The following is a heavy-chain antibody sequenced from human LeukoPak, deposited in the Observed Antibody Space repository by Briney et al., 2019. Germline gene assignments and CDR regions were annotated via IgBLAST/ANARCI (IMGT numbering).Heavy chain of an antibody. Sequence: GLSLRLSCSASGFTFSSYAMHWVRQAPGKGLEYVSVISNDGRSTYYADSLKGRFTISRDNSKNTLYLQMSSLRAEDTAVYYCVKNRRIAAAGPDFDYWGQGTLVTVSS. J-gene: IGHJ4*02. CDR2: ISNDGRST. CDR3: VKNRRIAAAGPDFDY. CDR1: GFTFSSYA. D-gene: IGHD6-13*01. V-gene: IGHV3-64D*09.